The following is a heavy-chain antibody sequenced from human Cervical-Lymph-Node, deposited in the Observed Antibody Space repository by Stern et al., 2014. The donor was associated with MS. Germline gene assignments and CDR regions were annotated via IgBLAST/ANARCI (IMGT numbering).Heavy chain of an antibody. CDR2: ISGYRPNT. V-gene: IGHV1-18*01. J-gene: IGHJ4*02. CDR1: GYTFTTFG. D-gene: IGHD7-27*01. CDR3: ARGTGDLKI. Sequence: VQLEESGPEVKKPGASVKVSCRASGYTFTTFGISWVREAPGHGLEWMGWISGYRPNTNYAQKFQGRVTLTTDTSTNTAYMELRSLRSDDTAIYYCARGTGDLKIWGQGTLVTVSS.